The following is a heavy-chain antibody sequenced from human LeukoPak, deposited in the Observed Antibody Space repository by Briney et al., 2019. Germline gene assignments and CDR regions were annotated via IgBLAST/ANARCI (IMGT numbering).Heavy chain of an antibody. J-gene: IGHJ4*02. Sequence: SETLSLTCTVSGGSISSYYWSWIRQPPGKGLEWIGYIYYSGSTNYNPSLKSRVTISVDTSKNQFSLKLSSVTAADTAVYYCARQVGSSRIDYWGQGTLVTVSS. D-gene: IGHD1-26*01. CDR3: ARQVGSSRIDY. CDR1: GGSISSYY. CDR2: IYYSGST. V-gene: IGHV4-59*08.